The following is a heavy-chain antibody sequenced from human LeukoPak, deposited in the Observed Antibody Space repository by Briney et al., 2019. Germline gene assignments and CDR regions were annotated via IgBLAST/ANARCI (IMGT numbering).Heavy chain of an antibody. V-gene: IGHV3-7*01. CDR2: IRQDGNEY. J-gene: IGHJ4*02. CDR3: ATHSAWPFDY. Sequence: GGSLRLSCAASGLIFTNYGMSWVRQAPGKGLEWVADIRQDGNEYYYVDSVKGRFTISRDNAENTLYLQMSTLRVKDTAVYYCATHSAWPFDYWGQGILVIVSS. D-gene: IGHD4-11*01. CDR1: GLIFTNYG.